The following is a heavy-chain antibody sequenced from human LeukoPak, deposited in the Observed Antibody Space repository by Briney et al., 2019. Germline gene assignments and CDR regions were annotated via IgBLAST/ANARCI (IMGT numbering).Heavy chain of an antibody. CDR3: ATPTVPTGVDHFDY. V-gene: IGHV3-7*02. J-gene: IGHJ4*02. CDR1: GFTFSSYW. CDR2: IKQDGSEK. Sequence: PGGSLRLSCAASGFTFSSYWMSWVRQAPGKGLEWVANIKQDGSEKYYVDSVKGRFTISRDNAKNSLYLQMNSLRAEDTAVYYCATPTVPTGVDHFDYWGQGTLVTVSS. D-gene: IGHD4-17*01.